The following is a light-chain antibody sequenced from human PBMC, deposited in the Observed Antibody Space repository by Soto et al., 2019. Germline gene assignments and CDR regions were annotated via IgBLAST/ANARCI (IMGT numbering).Light chain of an antibody. CDR2: AAS. CDR3: QQTFSTLFS. CDR1: QSISDY. J-gene: IGKJ3*01. V-gene: IGKV1-39*01. Sequence: DIQMTQSPSSLSASVGDRVTITCRARQSISDYLNWYQQKPGKAPKLLIYAASSLQSGVPSRFSGSGSGTEFTLTISSLQPEDFATYYCQQTFSTLFSFGPGTKVESN.